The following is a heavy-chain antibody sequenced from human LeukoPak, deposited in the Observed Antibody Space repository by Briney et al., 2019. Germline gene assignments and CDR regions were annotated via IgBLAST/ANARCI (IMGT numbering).Heavy chain of an antibody. J-gene: IGHJ4*02. CDR1: GGSISSSTYY. V-gene: IGHV4-39*01. CDR3: ARLGDSAMVRYFDY. D-gene: IGHD5-18*01. CDR2: IYYTGST. Sequence: SETLSLACTVSGGSISSSTYYWAWIRQPPGTGLEWIGGIYYTGSTYSTPSLKSRATISVDTSKNQFSLRLTSVTAADTAVYYCARLGDSAMVRYFDYWGQGTLVTVSS.